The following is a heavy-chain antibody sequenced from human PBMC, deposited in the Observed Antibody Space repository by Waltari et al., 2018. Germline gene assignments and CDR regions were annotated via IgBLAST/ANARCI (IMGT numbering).Heavy chain of an antibody. V-gene: IGHV4-34*01. CDR3: ARGRSGYYYVTYFDY. CDR2: INHSGST. J-gene: IGHJ4*02. D-gene: IGHD3-22*01. CDR1: GGSFSGYY. Sequence: QVQLQQWGAGLLKPSETLSLTCAVYGGSFSGYYWSWIRQPPGKGVEWIGEINHSGSTNYNPSLKSRVTISVDTSKNQFSLKLSSVTAADTAVYYCARGRSGYYYVTYFDYWGQGTLVTVSS.